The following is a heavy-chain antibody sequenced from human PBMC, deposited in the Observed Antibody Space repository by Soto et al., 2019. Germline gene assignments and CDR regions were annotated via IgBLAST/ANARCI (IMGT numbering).Heavy chain of an antibody. CDR2: ISWDGGST. J-gene: IGHJ5*02. CDR3: AKDIPPFIVVVTPGLP. D-gene: IGHD2-21*02. Sequence: EVQLVESGGVVVQPGGSLRLSCAASGFTFDDYTMHWVRQAPGKGLEWVSLISWDGGSTYYADSVKGRFTISRDNSQNSLYLQMNSLRTEDTALYYCAKDIPPFIVVVTPGLPWGQGTLVTVSS. V-gene: IGHV3-43*01. CDR1: GFTFDDYT.